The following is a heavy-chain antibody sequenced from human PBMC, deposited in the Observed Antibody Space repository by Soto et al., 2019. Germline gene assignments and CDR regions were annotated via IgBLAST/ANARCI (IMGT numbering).Heavy chain of an antibody. D-gene: IGHD5-12*01. Sequence: ASVKVSCNASGYTFTSYGISWVRPAPGQGLEWMGWISAYNGNTNYAQRLQGRVTMTTDTSTSTAYMELRSLRSDDTAVYYCARDSKWLRFIDYWGQGTLVTVSS. CDR2: ISAYNGNT. J-gene: IGHJ4*02. CDR3: ARDSKWLRFIDY. CDR1: GYTFTSYG. V-gene: IGHV1-18*04.